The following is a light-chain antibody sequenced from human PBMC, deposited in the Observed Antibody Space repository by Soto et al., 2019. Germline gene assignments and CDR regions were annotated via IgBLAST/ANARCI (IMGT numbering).Light chain of an antibody. CDR1: PRFNRSY. J-gene: IGKJ2*01. Sequence: EIVLTQSPGTLSLSPGERATLSLRARPRFNRSYFAWYQQKPGQAPRPLIYGASSRATGIPDRFSGSGSGTGFTLTISRLEPEDFAVYYCQQYGSSPYTFGQGTKLEIK. CDR3: QQYGSSPYT. V-gene: IGKV3-20*01. CDR2: GAS.